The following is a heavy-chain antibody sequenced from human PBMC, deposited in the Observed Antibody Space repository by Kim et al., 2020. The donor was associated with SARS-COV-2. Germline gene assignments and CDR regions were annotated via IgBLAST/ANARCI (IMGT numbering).Heavy chain of an antibody. CDR3: ARASHLVLRFLGWLSIDY. CDR1: GYTFTGYY. V-gene: IGHV1-2*02. CDR2: INPNSGGT. D-gene: IGHD3-3*01. Sequence: ASVKVSCKASGYTFTGYYMHWVRQAPGQGLEWMGWINPNSGGTNYAQKFQGRVTMTRDTSISTAYMELSRLRSDDTAVYYCARASHLVLRFLGWLSIDYWGQGTLVTVSS. J-gene: IGHJ4*02.